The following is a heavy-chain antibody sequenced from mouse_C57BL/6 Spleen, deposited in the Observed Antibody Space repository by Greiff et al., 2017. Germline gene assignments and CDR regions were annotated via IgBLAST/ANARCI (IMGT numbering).Heavy chain of an antibody. V-gene: IGHV1-78*01. D-gene: IGHD1-1*01. CDR1: GYTFTDHT. J-gene: IGHJ1*03. CDR3: ARADYYYWYFDV. Sequence: VQGVESDAELVKPGASVKISCKVSGYTFTDHTIHWMKQRPEQGLEWIGYIYPRDGSTKYNEKFKGKATLTADKSSSPAYMQLNSLTSEDAAVYFCARADYYYWYFDVWGTGTTVTVSS. CDR2: IYPRDGST.